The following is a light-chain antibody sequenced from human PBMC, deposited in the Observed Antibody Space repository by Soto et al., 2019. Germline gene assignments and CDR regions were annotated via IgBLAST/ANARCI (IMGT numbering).Light chain of an antibody. CDR1: GSDVGGYNY. J-gene: IGLJ1*01. Sequence: QSALTQPRSVSGSPGQSVTLSCAGAGSDVGGYNYVSWYQHHPGKAPKLLIYDVTKRPSGVPDRFSGSKSGSTASLTISGLQAEDEADYYCCSYAGTYTSYVFGTGTKLTVL. CDR2: DVT. CDR3: CSYAGTYTSYV. V-gene: IGLV2-11*01.